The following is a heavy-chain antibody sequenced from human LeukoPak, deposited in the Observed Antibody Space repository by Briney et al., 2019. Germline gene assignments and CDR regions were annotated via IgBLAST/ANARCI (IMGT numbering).Heavy chain of an antibody. CDR2: INPDNGGT. V-gene: IGHV1-2*02. J-gene: IGHJ5*01. CDR1: GYTFTDYY. CDR3: TREARVARWFGT. Sequence: GASVKVPYRASGYTFTDYYIHWVRQAPGQGLEWMGWINPDNGGTNCAQKFQGRVTMTRDTSIRTVYMDLSRLRSDDTAVFYCTREARVARWFGTCGERTQVTVSS. D-gene: IGHD2-15*01.